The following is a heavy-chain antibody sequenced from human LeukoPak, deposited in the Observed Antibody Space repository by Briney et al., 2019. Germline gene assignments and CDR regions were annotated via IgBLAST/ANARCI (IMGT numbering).Heavy chain of an antibody. CDR2: IYYSGST. Sequence: PSETLSLTCTVSGGSISSDYWSWIRQPPGKGLEWIGYIYYSGSTNYNPSLKSRVTISVDTSKNQFSLKLSSVTAADTAVYYCARFDYGGNYFDYWGQGTLVAVSS. J-gene: IGHJ4*02. CDR1: GGSISSDY. D-gene: IGHD4/OR15-4a*01. CDR3: ARFDYGGNYFDY. V-gene: IGHV4-59*01.